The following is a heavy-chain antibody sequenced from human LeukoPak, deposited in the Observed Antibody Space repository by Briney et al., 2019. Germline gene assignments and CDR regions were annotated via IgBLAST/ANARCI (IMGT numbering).Heavy chain of an antibody. V-gene: IGHV3-30-3*01. D-gene: IGHD6-13*01. Sequence: GRSLRLSCAASGFTFSSYAMHWVRQAPGKGLEWVAVISYDGSNKYYADSVKGRFTISRDNSKNTLYLQMNSLRAEDTAVYYCADSLLYSSPRYFDYWGQGTLVTVSS. J-gene: IGHJ4*02. CDR1: GFTFSSYA. CDR2: ISYDGSNK. CDR3: ADSLLYSSPRYFDY.